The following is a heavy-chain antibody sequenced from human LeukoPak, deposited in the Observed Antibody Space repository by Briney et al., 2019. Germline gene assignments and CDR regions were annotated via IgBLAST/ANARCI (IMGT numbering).Heavy chain of an antibody. CDR1: GFTFSSYA. CDR2: ISSSSSYI. D-gene: IGHD3-10*01. J-gene: IGHJ4*02. CDR3: ASGTMVRGVKIDY. Sequence: PGRSLRLSCAASGFTFSSYAMNWVRQAPGKGLEWVSSISSSSSYIYYADSVKGRFTISRDNAKNSLYLQMNSLRAEDTAVYYCASGTMVRGVKIDYWGQGTLVTVSS. V-gene: IGHV3-21*01.